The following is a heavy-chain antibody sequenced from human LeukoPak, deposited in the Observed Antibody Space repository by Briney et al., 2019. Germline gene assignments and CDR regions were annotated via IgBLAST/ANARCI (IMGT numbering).Heavy chain of an antibody. CDR1: GGSISSSSYY. CDR2: IYYSGST. CDR3: ARRGIAAILYAFDI. J-gene: IGHJ3*02. V-gene: IGHV4-39*01. D-gene: IGHD6-13*01. Sequence: ASETLSLTCTVSGGSISSSSYYWGWIRQPPGKGLEWIGSIYYSGSTYYNPSLKSRVTISVDTSKNQFSLKLSSVTAADTAVYYCARRGIAAILYAFDIWGQGTMVTVSS.